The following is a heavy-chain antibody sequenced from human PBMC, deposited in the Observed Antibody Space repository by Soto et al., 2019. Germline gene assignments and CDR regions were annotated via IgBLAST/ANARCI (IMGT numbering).Heavy chain of an antibody. Sequence: QVQLVQSGAEVKKPGASVKVSCKASGYTFTIYDINWVRQATGQGLVWMGWMIPNSGTTGYAQKFQGRVTMTRNTSISTAYMELSSLRSDDTAVYYCARWDGDYGFDYWGQGTLVTVSS. CDR3: ARWDGDYGFDY. D-gene: IGHD4-17*01. CDR2: MIPNSGTT. CDR1: GYTFTIYD. V-gene: IGHV1-8*01. J-gene: IGHJ4*02.